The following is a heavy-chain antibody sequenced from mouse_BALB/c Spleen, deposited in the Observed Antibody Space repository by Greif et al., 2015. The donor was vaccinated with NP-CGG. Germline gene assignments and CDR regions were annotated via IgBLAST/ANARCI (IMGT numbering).Heavy chain of an antibody. CDR3: ARDPSSTMITTFAY. D-gene: IGHD2-4*01. V-gene: IGHV5-4*02. CDR2: ISDGGSYT. Sequence: EVQRVESGGGLVKPGGSLKLSCAASGFTFSDYYMYWVRQTPEKRLEWVATISDGGSYTYYPDSVKGRFTISRDNAKNNLYLQMSSLKSEDTAMYYCARDPSSTMITTFAYWGQGTLVTVSA. CDR1: GFTFSDYY. J-gene: IGHJ3*01.